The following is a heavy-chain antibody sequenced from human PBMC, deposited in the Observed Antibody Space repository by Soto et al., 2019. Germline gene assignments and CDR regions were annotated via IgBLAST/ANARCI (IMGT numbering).Heavy chain of an antibody. V-gene: IGHV4-59*08. J-gene: IGHJ4*02. D-gene: IGHD5-18*01. CDR2: VSSTGST. Sequence: PSETLSLTCTVSGASITQYYWNWIRQSPGKGLEWIVSVSSTGSTVFNPSLTSRVTISVDTSKNQFSLKLSSVTAADTAVYYCARLRYSYGSSFDYWGQGTLVTVSS. CDR3: ARLRYSYGSSFDY. CDR1: GASITQYY.